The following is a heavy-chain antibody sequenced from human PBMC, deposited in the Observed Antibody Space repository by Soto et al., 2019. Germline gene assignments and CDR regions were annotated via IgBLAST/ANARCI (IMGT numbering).Heavy chain of an antibody. CDR3: ARVNSGDSRYFDF. Sequence: ASVKVSCKASGFRFASYDINWVRQATGQGLEWLGGMDPNSDNTGLVQKFQGRVTMTRNSSTSTAYMELSSLKSEDTAVYYCARVNSGDSRYFDFWGQ. CDR2: MDPNSDNT. V-gene: IGHV1-8*01. CDR1: GFRFASYD. D-gene: IGHD4-17*01. J-gene: IGHJ4*01.